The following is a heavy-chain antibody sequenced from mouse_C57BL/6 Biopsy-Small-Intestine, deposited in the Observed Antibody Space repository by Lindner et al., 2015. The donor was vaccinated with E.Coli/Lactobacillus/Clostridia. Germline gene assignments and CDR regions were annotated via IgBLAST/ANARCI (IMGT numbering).Heavy chain of an antibody. CDR2: INGGSGNT. J-gene: IGHJ4*01. Sequence: SVKVSCKASGYSFTNYAIHWVRQAPGHRPEWMGWINGGSGNTHYSQKFLGRVTITRDTSATTAYMELSSLRVEDTAVYYCATDMFYSGSGSRFDPWGQGTLVTVSS. D-gene: IGHD1-1*02. CDR3: ATDMFYSGSGSRFDP. CDR1: GYSFTNYA. V-gene: IGHV1-66*01.